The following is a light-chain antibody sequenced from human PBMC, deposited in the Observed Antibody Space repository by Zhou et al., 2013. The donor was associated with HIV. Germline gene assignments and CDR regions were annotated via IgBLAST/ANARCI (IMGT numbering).Light chain of an antibody. CDR3: QKYNRAPQA. CDR1: QGISTY. J-gene: IGKJ1*01. Sequence: DIQLTQSPSFLSASVGDRVAITCRASQGISTYLAWFQQKPGKVPKLLIYAASTLQSGVPSRFSGSGSGTDFTLTITNLQPEDAASYYCQKYNRAPQAFGQGTKVEIK. CDR2: AAS. V-gene: IGKV1-27*01.